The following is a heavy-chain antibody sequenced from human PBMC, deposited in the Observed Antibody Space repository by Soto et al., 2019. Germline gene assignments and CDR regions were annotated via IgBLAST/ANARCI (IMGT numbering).Heavy chain of an antibody. CDR2: INPDSGAT. Sequence: HEPLVQSGAEVKRPGASLKVSCKASGYSFTGYYIHWVRQAPGRGLEWMGWINPDSGATNYAQNFQGRVTLTSDTSISTASMDLTSLASDDTAVYYCARGDYGTGGYPFPYFDYWGQGTLVIVSS. J-gene: IGHJ4*02. CDR3: ARGDYGTGGYPFPYFDY. V-gene: IGHV1-2*02. D-gene: IGHD2-8*02. CDR1: GYSFTGYY.